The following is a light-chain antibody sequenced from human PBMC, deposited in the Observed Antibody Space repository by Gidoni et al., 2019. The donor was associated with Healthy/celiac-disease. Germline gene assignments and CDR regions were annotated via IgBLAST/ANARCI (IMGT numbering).Light chain of an antibody. Sequence: EIVMTQSPATLSVSPGERATLSCRASQSVSSSLAWYQQKPSQAPRLLICGASSRATGIPARFSGSGSGTEFTPTISSLQSEDFAVYYCQQYNNWSPWTFGQGTKVEIK. V-gene: IGKV3-15*01. CDR1: QSVSSS. CDR3: QQYNNWSPWT. J-gene: IGKJ1*01. CDR2: GAS.